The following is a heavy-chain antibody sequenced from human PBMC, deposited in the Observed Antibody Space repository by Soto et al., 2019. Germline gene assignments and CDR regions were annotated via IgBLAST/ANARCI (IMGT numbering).Heavy chain of an antibody. CDR3: ARCLQGWYFDL. CDR2: IYYSGTT. J-gene: IGHJ2*01. CDR1: GGSLSSYY. Sequence: SETLSLTCTVSGGSLSSYYWSWIRQPPGKGLEWIGYIYYSGTTNYNPSLKSRVTISVDTSKNQFSLKLSSVTAADTAVYYCARCLQGWYFDLWGRGTLVTVSS. V-gene: IGHV4-59*01. D-gene: IGHD3-16*01.